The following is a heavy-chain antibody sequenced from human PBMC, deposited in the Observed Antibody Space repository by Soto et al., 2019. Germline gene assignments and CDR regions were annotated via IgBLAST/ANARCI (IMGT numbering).Heavy chain of an antibody. CDR1: GDSISSNKW. CDR3: ARDLEWLSDNYFDY. D-gene: IGHD3-3*01. J-gene: IGHJ4*02. Sequence: PSETLSLTCAVSGDSISSNKWWSWVRQPPEKGLEWIGEMYHTGSTNYNPSLKSRVTISVDKSKNQFSLKLSSVTAADTAVYYCARDLEWLSDNYFDYWGQGTLVTVSS. CDR2: MYHTGST. V-gene: IGHV4-4*02.